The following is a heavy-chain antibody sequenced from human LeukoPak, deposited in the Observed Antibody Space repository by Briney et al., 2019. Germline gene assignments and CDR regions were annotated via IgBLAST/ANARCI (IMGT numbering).Heavy chain of an antibody. CDR2: ISSSGSTI. CDR1: GFTFSSCE. Sequence: GGSLRLSCAASGFTFSSCEMNWVRQAPGKGLEWVSYISSSGSTIYYADSVKGRFTISRDNAKNSLYLQMNSLRAEDTAVYYCARDLSDYDFWSGYYPCCIFDYWGQGTLVTVSS. CDR3: ARDLSDYDFWSGYYPCCIFDY. V-gene: IGHV3-48*03. J-gene: IGHJ4*02. D-gene: IGHD3-3*01.